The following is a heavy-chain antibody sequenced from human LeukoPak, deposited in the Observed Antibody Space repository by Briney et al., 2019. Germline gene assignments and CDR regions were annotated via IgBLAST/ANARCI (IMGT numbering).Heavy chain of an antibody. J-gene: IGHJ5*02. CDR2: IYYSGST. CDR3: AREITVLRFLEWLNWFDP. V-gene: IGHV4-59*01. D-gene: IGHD3-3*01. CDR1: GGSISSYY. Sequence: SETLSLTCTVSGGSISSYYWSWIRQPPGKGLEWIGYIYYSGSTNYNPSLKSRVTISVDTSKNQFSLKLSSVTAADTAVYYCAREITVLRFLEWLNWFDPWGQGTLVTVSS.